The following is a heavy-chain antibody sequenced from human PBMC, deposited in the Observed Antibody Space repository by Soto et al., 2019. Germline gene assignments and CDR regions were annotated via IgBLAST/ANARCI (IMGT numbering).Heavy chain of an antibody. D-gene: IGHD1-26*01. J-gene: IGHJ6*03. CDR1: GFTFSSYA. Sequence: GGALRLSCAASGFTFSSYAMSWVRQAPGKGREWVSGISGRGGSTYYADSVKGRFTISRDNSKNTLYLQMNSLRAEDTAVYYCAKNIRGRSYYYYYYMDVWGKGTTVTVSS. V-gene: IGHV3-23*01. CDR2: ISGRGGST. CDR3: AKNIRGRSYYYYYYMDV.